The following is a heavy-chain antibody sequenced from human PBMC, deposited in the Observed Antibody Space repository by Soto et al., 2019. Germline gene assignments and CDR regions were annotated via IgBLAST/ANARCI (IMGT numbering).Heavy chain of an antibody. D-gene: IGHD1-1*01. V-gene: IGHV1-2*02. CDR1: GYTFTEYY. J-gene: IGHJ5*02. CDR3: ARVERSLLVIGRVGNWFDP. CDR2: INPNTGVS. Sequence: ASLKVSCKASGYTFTEYYMHWVRQAPGQGLEWMGWINPNTGVSKSAQKFQGRVTMTRDTSIDTAYMELSRLTSDDTAVYYCARVERSLLVIGRVGNWFDPWGKGTLVTVS.